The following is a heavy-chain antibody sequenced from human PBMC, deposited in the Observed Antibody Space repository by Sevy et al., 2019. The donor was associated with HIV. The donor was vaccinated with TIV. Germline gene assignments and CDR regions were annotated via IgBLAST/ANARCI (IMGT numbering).Heavy chain of an antibody. CDR1: GYTFNTFG. J-gene: IGHJ6*02. CDR2: ISAYNGNT. Sequence: ASVKVSCKTSGYTFNTFGINWVRQAPGQGLQWVGWISAYNGNTKYVQKLQGRVSMTTETSTSTVYMELRSLRSEDTALYYCARDSIPLVQGIIITPYYYGMDVWGQGTTVTVSS. D-gene: IGHD3-10*01. CDR3: ARDSIPLVQGIIITPYYYGMDV. V-gene: IGHV1-18*04.